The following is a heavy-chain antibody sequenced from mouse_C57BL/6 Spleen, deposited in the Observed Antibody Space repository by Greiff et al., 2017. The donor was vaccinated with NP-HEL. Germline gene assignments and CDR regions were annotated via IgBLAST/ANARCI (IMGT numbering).Heavy chain of an antibody. CDR2: IYPGSGST. CDR1: GYTFTSYW. CDR3: ARSRITTVPFDY. Sequence: QVQLQQPGAELVKPGASVKMSCKASGYTFTSYWITWVKQRPGQGLEWIGDIYPGSGSTNYIEKFKSKATLTVDTSSSTAYMQLSSLTSEDSAVYYCARSRITTVPFDYWGQGTTLTVSS. J-gene: IGHJ2*01. V-gene: IGHV1-55*01. D-gene: IGHD1-1*01.